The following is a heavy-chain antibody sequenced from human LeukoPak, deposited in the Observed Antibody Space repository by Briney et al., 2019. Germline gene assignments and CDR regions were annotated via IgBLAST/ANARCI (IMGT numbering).Heavy chain of an antibody. CDR1: GGTFSSYA. D-gene: IGHD2-8*01. Sequence: PRASVKVSCKASGGTFSSYAISWVRQAPGQGLEWMGRIIPILGIANYAQKFQGRVTITADKSTSTAYMELSSLRSEDTAVYYCARDPPNGAYYYYGMDVWGQGTTVTVSS. CDR2: IIPILGIA. V-gene: IGHV1-69*04. J-gene: IGHJ6*02. CDR3: ARDPPNGAYYYYGMDV.